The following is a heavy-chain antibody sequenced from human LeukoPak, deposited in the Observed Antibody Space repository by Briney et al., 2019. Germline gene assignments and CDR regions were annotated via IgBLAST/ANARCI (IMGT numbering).Heavy chain of an antibody. Sequence: SQTLSLTCTVSGGSISSGGYYWSWLRQHPGKGLEWIGYIYYSGSTYYNPSLKSRVTISVGTSKNQFSLKLSSVTAADTAVYYCARLAAAEGGRLSDYFDYWGQGTLVTVSS. V-gene: IGHV4-31*03. CDR2: IYYSGST. D-gene: IGHD6-13*01. CDR3: ARLAAAEGGRLSDYFDY. J-gene: IGHJ4*02. CDR1: GGSISSGGYY.